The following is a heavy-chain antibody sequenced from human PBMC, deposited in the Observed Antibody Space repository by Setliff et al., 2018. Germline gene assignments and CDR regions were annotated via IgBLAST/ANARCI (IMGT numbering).Heavy chain of an antibody. D-gene: IGHD4-17*01. CDR1: GFTFSSFW. Sequence: PGESLKISCAASGFTFSSFWMAWVRQSPGRGLEWVANINQDGSGKFYVDSVKGRFSISRDNSRNILYLQMNSLRAEDTASYFCSRDPNGDYVGAFDPWGQGILVTVSS. CDR3: SRDPNGDYVGAFDP. V-gene: IGHV3-7*03. J-gene: IGHJ5*02. CDR2: INQDGSGK.